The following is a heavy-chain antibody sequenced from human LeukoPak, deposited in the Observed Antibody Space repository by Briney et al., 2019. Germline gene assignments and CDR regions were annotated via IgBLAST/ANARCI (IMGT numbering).Heavy chain of an antibody. J-gene: IGHJ4*02. Sequence: SETLSLTCSLSGGSISGDHGSWLRQSPGKGLEWIGFIHYSGSTRYNPSVKSRVTISKDTSMTHFFLNLRSVTAADTAVYYCAKGAGWWADWGQGTLVTVSS. CDR1: GGSISGDH. V-gene: IGHV4-59*01. CDR3: AKGAGWWAD. D-gene: IGHD6-19*01. CDR2: IHYSGST.